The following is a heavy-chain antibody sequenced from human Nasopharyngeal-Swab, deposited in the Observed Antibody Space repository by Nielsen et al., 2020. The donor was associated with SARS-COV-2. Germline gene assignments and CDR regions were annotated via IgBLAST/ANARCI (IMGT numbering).Heavy chain of an antibody. CDR2: VNNDGSGT. D-gene: IGHD2-2*01. CDR1: GFIFSRYW. J-gene: IGHJ3*02. Sequence: GGSLRLSCAASGFIFSRYWVHWVRQAPGKGLVWVSRVNNDGSGTAYADSVRGRFTMSRDNAESTVDLRMNSLRLEDTALYYCVVSSHDSDHAFDIWGQGTMVTVSS. CDR3: VVSSHDSDHAFDI. V-gene: IGHV3-74*01.